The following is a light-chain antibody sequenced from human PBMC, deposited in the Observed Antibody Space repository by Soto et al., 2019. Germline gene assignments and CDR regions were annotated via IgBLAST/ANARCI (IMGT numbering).Light chain of an antibody. J-gene: IGKJ1*01. CDR1: QSVSNN. V-gene: IGKV3-15*01. Sequence: ILMTQSPATLSVSPGERATLSCRASQSVSNNLARYQQKPGQAPRLLIYDASTSATGIPARFSGSGSGTEFTLNISGLQSEDFAVYYCQQYNNWPPWTFGQGTKVEIK. CDR2: DAS. CDR3: QQYNNWPPWT.